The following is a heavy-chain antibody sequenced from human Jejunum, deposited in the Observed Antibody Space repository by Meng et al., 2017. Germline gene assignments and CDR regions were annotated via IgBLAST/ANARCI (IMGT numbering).Heavy chain of an antibody. CDR3: ARSGPYSSGSNILFDF. CDR1: GFTFNSYF. J-gene: IGHJ4*02. D-gene: IGHD3-10*01. CDR2: IKQDGSDK. V-gene: IGHV3-7*01. Sequence: GGSLRLSSAASGFTFNSYFMNWVRQAPGRGLEWVADIKQDGSDKYYVDSVKGRFTISRDNAKNSLYLQMNSLSAEDTAVYYCARSGPYSSGSNILFDFWGQGSLVTVSS.